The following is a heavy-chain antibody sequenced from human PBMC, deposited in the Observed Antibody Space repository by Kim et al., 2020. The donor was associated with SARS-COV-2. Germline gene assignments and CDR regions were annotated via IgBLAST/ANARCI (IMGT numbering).Heavy chain of an antibody. CDR1: GYTFTSYA. CDR3: ARDPGRYFDWLFLEGGRDYGMDV. J-gene: IGHJ6*02. CDR2: INTNTGNP. D-gene: IGHD3-9*01. V-gene: IGHV7-4-1*02. Sequence: ASVKVSCKASGYTFTSYAMNWVRQAPGQGLEWKGWINTNTGNPTYAQGFTGRFVFSLDTSVSTAYLQISSLKAEDTAVYYCARDPGRYFDWLFLEGGRDYGMDVWGQGTTVTVSS.